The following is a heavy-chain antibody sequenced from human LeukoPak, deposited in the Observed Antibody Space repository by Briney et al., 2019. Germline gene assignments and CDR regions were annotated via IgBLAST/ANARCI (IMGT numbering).Heavy chain of an antibody. D-gene: IGHD3-16*01. CDR2: ISSSSSYI. V-gene: IGHV3-21*01. J-gene: IGHJ3*02. CDR1: GFTFSSYS. Sequence: KAGGSLRLSCAASGFTFSSYSMNWVRQAPGKGLEWVSSISSSSSYIYYADSVKGRFTISRDNAKNSLYLQMNSLRAEDTAVYYCARPGSGGAFDIWGQGTMVTVSS. CDR3: ARPGSGGAFDI.